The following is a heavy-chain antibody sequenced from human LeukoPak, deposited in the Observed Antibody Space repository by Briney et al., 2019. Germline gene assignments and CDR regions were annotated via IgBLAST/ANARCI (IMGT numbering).Heavy chain of an antibody. CDR2: VYPDGSP. V-gene: IGHV4-4*07. J-gene: IGHJ4*02. Sequence: SETLSLTCTVSGGSISTHFWSWIRQTAANGLEWIGRVYPDGSPNYNPSFESRVTMSRDTSKNQFSLKLSSVTAADTAVDYCTRGLHTSLPFHWGQGSRVTVSA. D-gene: IGHD2/OR15-2a*01. CDR3: TRGLHTSLPFH. CDR1: GGSISTHF.